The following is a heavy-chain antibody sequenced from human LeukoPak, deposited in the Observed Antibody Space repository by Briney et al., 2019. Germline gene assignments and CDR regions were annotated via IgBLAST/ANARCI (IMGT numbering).Heavy chain of an antibody. V-gene: IGHV1-46*01. J-gene: IGHJ4*02. CDR3: ATRDSGWPPRGVY. CDR1: RYTFATYY. Sequence: ASVKVSCKASRYTFATYYIQWVRQAPGQGLEWVGIINPSGGSTTYAQNFQGRVTMTRDTSTSTVYMELSSLRSEDTAVYYCATRDSGWPPRGVYWGQGTLVTVSS. CDR2: INPSGGST. D-gene: IGHD6-19*01.